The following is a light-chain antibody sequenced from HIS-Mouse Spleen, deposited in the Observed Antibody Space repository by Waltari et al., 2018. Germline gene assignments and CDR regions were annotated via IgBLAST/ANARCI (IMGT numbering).Light chain of an antibody. CDR3: QSADSSGTYYV. CDR1: ALPKPY. Sequence: SYELTQPPSVSVSPGQTARITCSGDALPKPYAYWYQQKPGQAPVLVIYKDSERPSGIPERFSGSSSGTTVTLTISGVQAEDEADYYCQSADSSGTYYVFGTGTKVTVL. J-gene: IGLJ1*01. V-gene: IGLV3-25*03. CDR2: KDS.